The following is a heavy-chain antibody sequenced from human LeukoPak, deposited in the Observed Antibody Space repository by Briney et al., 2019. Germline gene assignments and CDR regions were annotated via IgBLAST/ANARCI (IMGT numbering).Heavy chain of an antibody. D-gene: IGHD1/OR15-1a*01. V-gene: IGHV4-34*01. CDR1: GGSFSGYY. J-gene: IGHJ5*02. CDR3: AREIRSSPKEQAYNWFDP. CDR2: INHSGST. Sequence: PSETLSLTCAVYGGSFSGYYWSWIRQPPGKGLEWIGEINHSGSTNYNPSLKSRVTISVDTSKNQFSLKLSSVTAADTAVYYCAREIRSSPKEQAYNWFDPWGQGTLVTVSS.